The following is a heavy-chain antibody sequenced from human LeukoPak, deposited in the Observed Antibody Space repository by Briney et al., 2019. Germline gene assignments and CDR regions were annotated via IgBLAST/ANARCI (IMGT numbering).Heavy chain of an antibody. Sequence: ASVKVSCKASGYTFTSYDINWVRQATGQGLEWMGWMNPNSGNTGYAQKFQGRVSMTRNTSISTAYMELSSLKSEDTAVYYCARGGGYSYGILDYWAQGTPVIVSS. CDR3: ARGGGYSYGILDY. CDR2: MNPNSGNT. CDR1: GYTFTSYD. D-gene: IGHD5-18*01. V-gene: IGHV1-8*01. J-gene: IGHJ4*02.